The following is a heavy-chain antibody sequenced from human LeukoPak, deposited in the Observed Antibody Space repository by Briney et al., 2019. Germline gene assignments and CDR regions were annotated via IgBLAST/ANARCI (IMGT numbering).Heavy chain of an antibody. V-gene: IGHV4-4*07. J-gene: IGHJ1*01. Sequence: PSETLSLTCTVSGVSISSYYWGWIRQPAGKGLEWIGRIYTSGSTNYNSSLKSRVTMAVDTSKNQFSLNLSSVTAADTAVYYCARQVGSFTMMPWGQGTLVTVSS. CDR2: IYTSGST. CDR3: ARQVGSFTMMP. CDR1: GVSISSYY. D-gene: IGHD3-22*01.